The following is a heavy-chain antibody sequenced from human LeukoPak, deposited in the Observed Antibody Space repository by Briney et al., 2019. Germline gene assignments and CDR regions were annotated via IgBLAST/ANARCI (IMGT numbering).Heavy chain of an antibody. CDR3: ARDRHTIFGVVIANL. V-gene: IGHV1-8*01. Sequence: ASVKVSCKASGYTFTSYDINWVRQATGQGLEWMGWMNPNSGNTGYAQKFQGRVTMTRNTSISTAYMELSSLRSEDTAVYYCARDRHTIFGVVIANLWGQGTLVTVSS. CDR1: GYTFTSYD. D-gene: IGHD3-3*01. CDR2: MNPNSGNT. J-gene: IGHJ5*02.